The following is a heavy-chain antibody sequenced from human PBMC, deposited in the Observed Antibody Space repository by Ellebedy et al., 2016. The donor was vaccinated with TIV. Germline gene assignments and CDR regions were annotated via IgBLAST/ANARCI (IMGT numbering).Heavy chain of an antibody. CDR1: GYSFTPSH. J-gene: IGHJ4*01. Sequence: AASVKVSCKASGYSFTPSHLHWVRPPPGQGLEYLGFIHSSGEAQYAQNFQGRVTMTRDTSTSTGYMQLDSLRSEDTALYFCARELGNTYYFDFWGHGSLVTISS. CDR2: IHSSGEA. D-gene: IGHD1-14*01. CDR3: ARELGNTYYFDF. V-gene: IGHV1-46*01.